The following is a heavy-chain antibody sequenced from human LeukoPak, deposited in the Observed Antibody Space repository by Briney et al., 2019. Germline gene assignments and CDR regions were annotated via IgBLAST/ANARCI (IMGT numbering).Heavy chain of an antibody. J-gene: IGHJ4*02. CDR3: ARGPRITIFGVVKYYFDY. V-gene: IGHV4-39*01. D-gene: IGHD3-3*01. CDR2: IYYSGST. Sequence: PSETLSLTCTVSGGSISSSSYYWGWIRQPPGKGLEWIGTIYYSGSTYYNPSLKSRVTISVDTSKNQFSLKLSSATAADTAVYYCARGPRITIFGVVKYYFDYWGQGTLVTVSS. CDR1: GGSISSSSYY.